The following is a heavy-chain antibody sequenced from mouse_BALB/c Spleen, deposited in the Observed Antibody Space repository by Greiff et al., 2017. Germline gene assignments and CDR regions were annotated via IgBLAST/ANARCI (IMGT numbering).Heavy chain of an antibody. V-gene: IGHV1-4*01. Sequence: QVQLQQSGADLVRPGASVKLSCKASGYTFTSYSMHWVNQRPGQGLEWIGDINPSSGYTNYNQKFKDKATLTADKSSSRAYMQLSSLTSEDSAVDYYARGDAYYYAMDYWGQGTSVTVSS. CDR3: ARGDAYYYAMDY. CDR1: GYTFTSYS. J-gene: IGHJ4*01. CDR2: INPSSGYT.